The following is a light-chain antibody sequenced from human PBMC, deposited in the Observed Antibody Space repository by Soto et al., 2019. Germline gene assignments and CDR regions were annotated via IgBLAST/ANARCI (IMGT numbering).Light chain of an antibody. Sequence: AIQMTQSPSSLSASVGDRVTITCRASQAIRTELGWYQQKPGKAPRLLIYGTFSLQSGVPSRFSGSGSGTDFTLTTSSLQPDDFATYYCLQDFKYPRTFGQGTKVEVK. V-gene: IGKV1-6*01. CDR1: QAIRTE. CDR3: LQDFKYPRT. CDR2: GTF. J-gene: IGKJ1*01.